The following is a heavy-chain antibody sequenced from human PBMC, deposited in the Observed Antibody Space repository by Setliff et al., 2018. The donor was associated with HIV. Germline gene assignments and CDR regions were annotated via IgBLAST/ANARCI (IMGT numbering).Heavy chain of an antibody. D-gene: IGHD3-22*01. J-gene: IGHJ4*02. CDR1: GDSISTDY. V-gene: IGHV4-59*08. Sequence: SETLSLTCTVSGDSISTDYWTWIRQPPGKGLEWIGNIYHSGSTYYNPSLKSRVTISVDTSKNQFSLKLSSVTAADTAVYYCARGLSFYDPGGFDYWGQGTLVTVSS. CDR3: ARGLSFYDPGGFDY. CDR2: IYHSGST.